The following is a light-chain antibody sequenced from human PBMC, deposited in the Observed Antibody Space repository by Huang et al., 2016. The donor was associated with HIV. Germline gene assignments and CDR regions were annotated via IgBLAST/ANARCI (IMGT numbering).Light chain of an antibody. CDR2: DAA. CDR1: QSVHSY. V-gene: IGKV3-11*01. CDR3: QQRSAWPLT. J-gene: IGKJ4*01. Sequence: EIVLTQSPATLSLSPGERATLSRRASQSVHSYLACYQQKPDQAPRLLNYDAANRATGSPARFSGIGSGTDFTLTISNRQSEDFAVYCCQQRSAWPLTFGGGTKVEI.